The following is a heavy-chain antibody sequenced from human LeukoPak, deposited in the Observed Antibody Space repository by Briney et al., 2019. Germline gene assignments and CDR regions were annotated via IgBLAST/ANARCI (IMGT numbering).Heavy chain of an antibody. D-gene: IGHD4-11*01. J-gene: IGHJ4*02. V-gene: IGHV3-21*01. CDR1: GFTFSDYS. CDR3: ARDRSNSRDLDN. Sequence: GGSLRLSCAASGFTFSDYSMNWARQAPGKGLEWLSCIGSSTTSHIYYADSVKGRFTISRDNAKNSLYLQMNGLRPEDTAVYYCARDRSNSRDLDNWGQGTLVTVSS. CDR2: IGSSTTSHI.